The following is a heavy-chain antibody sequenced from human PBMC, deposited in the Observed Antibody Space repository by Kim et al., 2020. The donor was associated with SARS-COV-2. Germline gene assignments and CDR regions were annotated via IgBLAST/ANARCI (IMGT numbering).Heavy chain of an antibody. V-gene: IGHV1-18*01. Sequence: ASVKVSCKASGYTFTSYGISWVRQAPGQGLEWMGWISAYNGNTNYAQKLQGRVTMTTDTSTSTAYMELRSLRSDDTAVYYCARDLANYYDPFLDYWGQGTLVTVSS. J-gene: IGHJ4*02. CDR1: GYTFTSYG. D-gene: IGHD3-22*01. CDR2: ISAYNGNT. CDR3: ARDLANYYDPFLDY.